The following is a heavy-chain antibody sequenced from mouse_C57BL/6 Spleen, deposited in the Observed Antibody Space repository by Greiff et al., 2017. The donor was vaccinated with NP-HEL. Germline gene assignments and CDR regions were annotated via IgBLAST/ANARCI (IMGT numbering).Heavy chain of an antibody. CDR3: ARLDDGYYGYAMDY. V-gene: IGHV1-4*01. Sequence: VQLQQSGAELARPGASVKMSCKASGYTFTSYTMHWVKQRPGQGLEWIGYINPSSGYTKYNQKFKDKATLTADKSSSTAYMQLSSLTSEDSAVYYCARLDDGYYGYAMDYWGQRTSVTVSS. D-gene: IGHD2-3*01. CDR2: INPSSGYT. CDR1: GYTFTSYT. J-gene: IGHJ4*01.